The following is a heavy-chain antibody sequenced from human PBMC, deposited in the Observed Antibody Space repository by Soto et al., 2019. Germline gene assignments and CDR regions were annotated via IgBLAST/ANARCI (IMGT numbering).Heavy chain of an antibody. Sequence: SVKVSCKASGGTFSSYAISWVRQAPGQGLEWMGGIIPIFGTANYSQKFQGRVTITADESTSTAYMELSSLRSEDTAVYYCARDRYDSSGYYASNYFQHWGQGTLVTVSS. CDR2: IIPIFGTA. CDR1: GGTFSSYA. D-gene: IGHD3-22*01. V-gene: IGHV1-69*13. CDR3: ARDRYDSSGYYASNYFQH. J-gene: IGHJ1*01.